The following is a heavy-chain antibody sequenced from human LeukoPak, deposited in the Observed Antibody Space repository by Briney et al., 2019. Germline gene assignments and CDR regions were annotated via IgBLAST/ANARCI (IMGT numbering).Heavy chain of an antibody. Sequence: GGSLRLSCAASGFTVSGNYMSWVRQAPGKGLEWVSVIYSGGSTYYADSVKGRFTISRDNSKNTLYLQMNSLRAEDTAVYYCARAGDSSSSGYYFDYWGQGTLVTVSS. CDR1: GFTVSGNY. V-gene: IGHV3-53*01. J-gene: IGHJ4*02. CDR3: ARAGDSSSSGYYFDY. CDR2: IYSGGST. D-gene: IGHD6-6*01.